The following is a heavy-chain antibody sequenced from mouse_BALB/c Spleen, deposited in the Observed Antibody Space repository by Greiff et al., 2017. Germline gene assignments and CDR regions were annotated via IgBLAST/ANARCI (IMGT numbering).Heavy chain of an antibody. D-gene: IGHD1-1*01. CDR3: ARSSNYYGSSHFDY. Sequence: VQLQQSGPELVKPGASVKISCKASGYTFTDYNMHWVKQSHGKSLEWIGYIYPYNGGTGYNQKFKSKATLTVDNSSSTAYMELRSLTSEDSAVYYCARSSNYYGSSHFDYWGQGTTLTVSS. CDR1: GYTFTDYN. V-gene: IGHV1S29*02. CDR2: IYPYNGGT. J-gene: IGHJ2*01.